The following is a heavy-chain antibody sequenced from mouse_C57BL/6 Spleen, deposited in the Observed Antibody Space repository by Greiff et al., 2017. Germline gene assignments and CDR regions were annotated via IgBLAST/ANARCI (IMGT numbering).Heavy chain of an antibody. J-gene: IGHJ2*01. Sequence: EVKLMASGGGLVKPGGSLKLSCAASGFTFSSYAMSWVRQTPEKRLEWVATISDGGSYTYYPDNVKGRFTISRDNAKNNLYLQMSHLKSEDTAMYYGARDQGDDGRSWYYFDYWGQGTTVAVAT. V-gene: IGHV5-4*01. CDR2: ISDGGSYT. D-gene: IGHD1-1*01. CDR3: ARDQGDDGRSWYYFDY. CDR1: GFTFSSYA.